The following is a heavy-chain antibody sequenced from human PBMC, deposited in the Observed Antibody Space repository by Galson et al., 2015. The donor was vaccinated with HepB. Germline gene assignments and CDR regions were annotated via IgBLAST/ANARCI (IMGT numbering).Heavy chain of an antibody. J-gene: IGHJ6*02. Sequence: SETLSFTCTVSGGSISSSSYYWGWIRQPPGKGLEWIGSIYYSGSTYYNPSLKSRVTISVDTSKNQFSLKLSSVTAADTAVYYCARGAWSSWTYYYYGMDVWGQGTTVTVSS. D-gene: IGHD6-13*01. V-gene: IGHV4-39*01. CDR3: ARGAWSSWTYYYYGMDV. CDR1: GGSISSSSYY. CDR2: IYYSGST.